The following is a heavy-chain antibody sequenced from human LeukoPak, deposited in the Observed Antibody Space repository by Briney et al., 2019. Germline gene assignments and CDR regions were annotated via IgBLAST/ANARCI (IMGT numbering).Heavy chain of an antibody. CDR1: GGSISSSNYY. V-gene: IGHV4-39*07. CDR3: AREHAYGSGSYYKGERWFDP. D-gene: IGHD3-10*01. CDR2: IYYSGNT. J-gene: IGHJ5*02. Sequence: SETLPLTCTVSGGSISSSNYYWGWIRQPPGKGLEWIGNIYYSGNTYYNPSFKSRLTISVDTSKNQFSLKLSSVTAADTAVYYCAREHAYGSGSYYKGERWFDPWGQGTLVTVSS.